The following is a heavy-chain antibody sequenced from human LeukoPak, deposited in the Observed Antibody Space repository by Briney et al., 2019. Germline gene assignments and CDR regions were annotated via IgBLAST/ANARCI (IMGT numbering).Heavy chain of an antibody. CDR1: GFNFNNYG. CDR3: AKDASDFGDSYFDH. Sequence: GGSLRLSCEASGFNFNNYGMHWVRQAPGKGLEWVAALWFDGSHEYYADSVKGRFTISRDNFKSTLFMEMNALTAGDTAIYYCAKDASDFGDSYFDHWGQGTPVTVSS. D-gene: IGHD4-17*01. J-gene: IGHJ4*02. CDR2: LWFDGSHE. V-gene: IGHV3-33*06.